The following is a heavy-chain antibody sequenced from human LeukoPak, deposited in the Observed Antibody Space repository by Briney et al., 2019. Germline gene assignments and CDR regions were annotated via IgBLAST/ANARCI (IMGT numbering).Heavy chain of an antibody. CDR2: IYHSGST. CDR3: ASLDFWSGYRDY. Sequence: SETLSLTCAVSGYSISSGYYWGWIRQPPGKGLEWIGSIYHSGSTYYNPSLKSRVTISVDTSKNQFSLKLSSVTAADTAVYYCASLDFWSGYRDYWGLGTLVAVSS. V-gene: IGHV4-38-2*01. D-gene: IGHD3-3*01. J-gene: IGHJ4*02. CDR1: GYSISSGYY.